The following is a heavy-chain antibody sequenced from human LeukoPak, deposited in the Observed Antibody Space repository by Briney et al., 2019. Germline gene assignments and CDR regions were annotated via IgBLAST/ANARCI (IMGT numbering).Heavy chain of an antibody. D-gene: IGHD5-18*01. CDR2: IYYSGST. V-gene: IGHV4-39*01. J-gene: IGHJ4*02. CDR1: GGSISSSSYY. CDR3: ACRTAMVFDY. Sequence: KASETLSLTCTVSGGSISSSSYYWGWIRQPPGKGLEWIGSIYYSGSTYYNPSLKSRVTISVDTSENQFSLKLSSVTAADTAVYYCACRTAMVFDYWGQGTLVTVSS.